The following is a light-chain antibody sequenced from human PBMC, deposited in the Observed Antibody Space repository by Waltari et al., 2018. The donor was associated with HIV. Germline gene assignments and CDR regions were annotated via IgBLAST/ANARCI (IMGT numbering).Light chain of an antibody. CDR1: QSIRSW. CDR3: QQYNSYWT. V-gene: IGKV1-5*03. Sequence: DIQMTQSPPTLSASVGNRVTITCRASQSIRSWLAWYQQKPGKVPKLLIYKASSLESGVPSRFSGSESGTEFTLTISSLQPDDFATYYCQQYNSYWTFGQGTKVEIK. J-gene: IGKJ1*01. CDR2: KAS.